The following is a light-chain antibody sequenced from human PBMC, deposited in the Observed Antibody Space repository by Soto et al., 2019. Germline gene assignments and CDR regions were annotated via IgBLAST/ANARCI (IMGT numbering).Light chain of an antibody. CDR1: SSDVGGYNY. J-gene: IGLJ3*02. CDR2: EVS. CDR3: CSYAGSPWV. Sequence: QSALTQPASVSGSPGQSITISCTGTSSDVGGYNYVSWYQQHPGKAPKLMIFEVSNRPSGVSHRFSGSKSGNTASLTISGLQAEDEADYYCCSYAGSPWVFGGGTKVTVL. V-gene: IGLV2-14*01.